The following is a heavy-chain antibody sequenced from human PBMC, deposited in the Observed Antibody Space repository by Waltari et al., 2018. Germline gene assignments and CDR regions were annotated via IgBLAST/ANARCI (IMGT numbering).Heavy chain of an antibody. CDR2: TSLFYTS. V-gene: IGHV4-4*07. CDR3: ARSPHWTTVEDL. D-gene: IGHD4-4*01. Sequence: QVRLEESGPGVVKPSETLSLTCTVSNGTIGSYYYSWVRQPAGKGLEWIGRTSLFYTSYYNPSLRSRLKLSLDTSKQQLFLNLNSATAADTAVYYCARSPHWTTVEDLWGQGTGVTVSS. CDR1: NGTIGSYY. J-gene: IGHJ3*01.